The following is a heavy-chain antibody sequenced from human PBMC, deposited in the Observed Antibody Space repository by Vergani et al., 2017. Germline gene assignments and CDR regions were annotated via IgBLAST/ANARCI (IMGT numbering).Heavy chain of an antibody. CDR1: GFTFIMHA. D-gene: IGHD2-8*01. V-gene: IGHV3-23*01. Sequence: EVQLLESGGDLVQPGGSLRLSCAASGFTFIMHAMSWVRQAPGKGLEWVSTLSASDRRTHYADSVKGRFTISRDISKNTLFLHMNSLRPEDTAVYYCWDTNYANSWDFWGQGSLVTVSS. CDR3: WDTNYANSWDF. CDR2: LSASDRRT. J-gene: IGHJ4*02.